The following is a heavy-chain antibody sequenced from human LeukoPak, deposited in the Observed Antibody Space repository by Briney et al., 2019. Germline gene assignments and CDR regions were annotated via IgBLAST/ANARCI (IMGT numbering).Heavy chain of an antibody. Sequence: GGSLRLSCAASGFTFSSYAMSWVRQAPGKGLEWVSTISGSDGNTFYAESVKGRFTISRDNSQNTLYLEMNSLRADDTAMYYCAKSRSSSSTSCYNYWGQGTLVTVSS. CDR3: AKSRSSSSTSCYNY. CDR2: ISGSDGNT. J-gene: IGHJ4*02. D-gene: IGHD2-2*02. CDR1: GFTFSSYA. V-gene: IGHV3-23*01.